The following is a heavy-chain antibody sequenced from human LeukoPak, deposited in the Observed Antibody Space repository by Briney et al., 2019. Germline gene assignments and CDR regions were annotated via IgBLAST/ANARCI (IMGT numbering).Heavy chain of an antibody. CDR1: GFTVSSNY. J-gene: IGHJ4*02. CDR2: IYYSGST. Sequence: PGGSLRLSCAASGFTVSSNYMSWVRQAPGKGLEWIGYIYYSGSTNYNPSLKSRVTISVDTSKNQFSLKLSSVTAADTAVYYCAREGTRKNYYDSSGYYGAWGQGTLVTVSS. CDR3: AREGTRKNYYDSSGYYGA. V-gene: IGHV4-59*02. D-gene: IGHD3-22*01.